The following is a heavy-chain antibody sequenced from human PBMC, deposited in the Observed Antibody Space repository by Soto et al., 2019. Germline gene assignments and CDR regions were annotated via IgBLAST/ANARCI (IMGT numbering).Heavy chain of an antibody. CDR1: GFTFISYA. Sequence: EVQLLESGGGLVQPGGSLRLACAASGFTFISYAMRWVRQAPGKGLEWVSAISGSGDSTYYADSVKGRFTVSRDNSKNTLYLQMNSLRAEDTAVYYCARRGSGSYYDYWGQGTLVTVSS. CDR2: ISGSGDST. J-gene: IGHJ4*02. V-gene: IGHV3-23*01. CDR3: ARRGSGSYYDY. D-gene: IGHD1-26*01.